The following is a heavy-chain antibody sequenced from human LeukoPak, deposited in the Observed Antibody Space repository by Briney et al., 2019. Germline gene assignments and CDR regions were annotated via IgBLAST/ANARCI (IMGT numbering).Heavy chain of an antibody. V-gene: IGHV4-34*01. CDR1: CGSFSGYY. CDR3: ARADQWLPHDAFDI. D-gene: IGHD6-19*01. J-gene: IGHJ3*02. Sequence: SETLSLTCAVYCGSFSGYYWSWIRQPPGKGLEWIGEINHSGSTNYNPSLKSRVTISVDTSKNQFSLKLSSVTAADTAVYYCARADQWLPHDAFDIWGQGTMVTVSS. CDR2: INHSGST.